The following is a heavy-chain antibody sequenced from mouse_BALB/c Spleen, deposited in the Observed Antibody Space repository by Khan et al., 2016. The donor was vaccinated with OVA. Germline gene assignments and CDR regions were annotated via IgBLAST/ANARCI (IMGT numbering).Heavy chain of an antibody. D-gene: IGHD2-14*01. CDR3: VRDGAYHRNDGWFAY. J-gene: IGHJ3*01. CDR1: GYTFTSYT. CDR2: INPSNGYT. V-gene: IGHV1-4*01. Sequence: VQLQQSGAELARPGASVKMSCKASGYTFTSYTIHWIKKRPGQGLEWIGYINPSNGYTNYNQKFKDKATLNTDKSSTTAYLQLSSLTSDDSAVYSCVRDGAYHRNDGWFAYWGQGTLVTVSA.